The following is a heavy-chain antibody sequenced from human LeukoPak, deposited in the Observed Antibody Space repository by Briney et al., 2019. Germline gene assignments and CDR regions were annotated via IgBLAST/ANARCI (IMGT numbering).Heavy chain of an antibody. Sequence: TSETLSLTCAVYGVSFSGYYWSWIRQPPGKGLEWIGKINHSGSTNYNPSLKSRVTISVDTSKNQFSLKLSSVTAADTAVYYCARDRPGITGTPRPPKPRNSYYFDYWGQGTLVTVSS. CDR3: ARDRPGITGTPRPPKPRNSYYFDY. D-gene: IGHD1-20*01. J-gene: IGHJ4*02. V-gene: IGHV4-34*01. CDR2: INHSGST. CDR1: GVSFSGYY.